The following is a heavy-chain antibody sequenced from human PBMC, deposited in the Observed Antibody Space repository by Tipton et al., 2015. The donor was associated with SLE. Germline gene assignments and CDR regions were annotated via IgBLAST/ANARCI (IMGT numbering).Heavy chain of an antibody. D-gene: IGHD3-9*01. Sequence: TLSLTCTVSGGSISSGGYYWSWIRQHPGKGLEWIGYIYYSGSTYYNPSLKSRVTISVDTSKNQFPLKLSSVTAADTAVYYCARKSYDILTGLYWGQGTLVTVSS. V-gene: IGHV4-31*03. CDR2: IYYSGST. CDR1: GGSISSGGYY. CDR3: ARKSYDILTGLY. J-gene: IGHJ4*02.